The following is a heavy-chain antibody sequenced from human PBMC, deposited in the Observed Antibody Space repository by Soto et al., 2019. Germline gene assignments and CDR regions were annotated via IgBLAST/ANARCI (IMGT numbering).Heavy chain of an antibody. CDR3: AKTAGKSLHREGDCSGGSCYLFDY. Sequence: GGSLRLSCAASGFTFSSYGMHWVRQAPGKGLEWVAVISYDGSNKYYADSVKGRFTISRDNSKNTLYLQMNSLRAEDTAVYYCAKTAGKSLHREGDCSGGSCYLFDYWGQGTLVTVSS. CDR1: GFTFSSYG. CDR2: ISYDGSNK. V-gene: IGHV3-30*18. D-gene: IGHD2-15*01. J-gene: IGHJ4*02.